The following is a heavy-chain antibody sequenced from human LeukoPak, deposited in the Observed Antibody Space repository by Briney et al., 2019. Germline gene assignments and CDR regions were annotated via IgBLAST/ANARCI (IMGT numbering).Heavy chain of an antibody. CDR3: ASLRGRIAAAGSFDY. D-gene: IGHD6-13*01. Sequence: SETLSLTCAVYGGSFTGYYWSWIRQPPGKGLEWIGEINHSGSTNYNPSLKSRVTISADTSKNQFSLKLSSVTAADTAVYYCASLRGRIAAAGSFDYWGQGTLVTVSS. CDR2: INHSGST. J-gene: IGHJ4*02. V-gene: IGHV4-34*01. CDR1: GGSFTGYY.